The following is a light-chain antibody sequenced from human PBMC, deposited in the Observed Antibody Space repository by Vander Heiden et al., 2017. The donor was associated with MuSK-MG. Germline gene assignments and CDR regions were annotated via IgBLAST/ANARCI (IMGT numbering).Light chain of an antibody. CDR3: HQYYIWPGHT. CDR1: QSVYSD. V-gene: IGKV3-15*01. CDR2: GAS. J-gene: IGKJ2*01. Sequence: EIEMTQSPATLSVSPGERATLSCRASQSVYSDLAWYQQKPGQAPRLLINGASTRATGVPARFSGSGSGTEFTLTISTLQSEDFAVYYCHQYYIWPGHTFGQGTKLEIK.